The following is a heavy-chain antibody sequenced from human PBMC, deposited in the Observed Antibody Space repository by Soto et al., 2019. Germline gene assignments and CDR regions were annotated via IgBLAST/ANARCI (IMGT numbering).Heavy chain of an antibody. D-gene: IGHD6-19*01. CDR1: GGSISSSSYY. V-gene: IGHV4-39*01. J-gene: IGHJ6*02. CDR3: ASLNSSGWYYYYYGMDV. Sequence: SETLSLTCTVSGGSISSSSYYWGWIRQPPGKWLEWIGSIYYSGSTYYNPSLKSRVTISVDTSKNQFSLKLSSVTAADTAVYYCASLNSSGWYYYYYGMDVWGQGTTVTVSS. CDR2: IYYSGST.